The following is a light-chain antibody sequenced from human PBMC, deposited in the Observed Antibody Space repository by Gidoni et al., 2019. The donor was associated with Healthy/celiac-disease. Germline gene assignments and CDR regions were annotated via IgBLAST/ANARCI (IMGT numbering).Light chain of an antibody. Sequence: DIQWTPSPSSLSASVGDRVTITGRVSQGISSYLNWYRQKPGKVPKLLIYSASNLQSGVPSRLSGSGSGRDFTLTISSLQPEDVATYYGQRTYKAPPGYTFGQGTKLEIK. V-gene: IGKV1-27*01. CDR1: QGISSY. J-gene: IGKJ2*01. CDR3: QRTYKAPPGYT. CDR2: SAS.